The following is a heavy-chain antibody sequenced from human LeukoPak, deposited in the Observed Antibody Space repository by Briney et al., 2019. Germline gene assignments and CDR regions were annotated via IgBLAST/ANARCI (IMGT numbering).Heavy chain of an antibody. CDR3: ARAPQQWLLQN. J-gene: IGHJ4*02. D-gene: IGHD6-19*01. CDR2: IYYSGST. Sequence: SETLSLTCTVSGGSISSYYWSWIRQPPGKGLEWIGYIYYSGSTNYNPSLKSRVTISVDTSKNQFSLKLSSVTAADTAVYYCARAPQQWLLQNWGQGTLVTVSS. CDR1: GGSISSYY. V-gene: IGHV4-59*01.